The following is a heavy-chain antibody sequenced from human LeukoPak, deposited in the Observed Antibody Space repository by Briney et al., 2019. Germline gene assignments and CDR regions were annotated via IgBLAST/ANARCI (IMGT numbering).Heavy chain of an antibody. V-gene: IGHV1-2*06. Sequence: ASVKVSCKASGYTFTGYHMHWVRQAPGQGLEWMGRINPNSGGTNYAQKFQGRVTMTRVTSISTAYMELSRLRSDDTAVYYCARDRSGYAQRGYFDYWGQGTLVTVSS. CDR2: INPNSGGT. J-gene: IGHJ4*02. CDR1: GYTFTGYH. CDR3: ARDRSGYAQRGYFDY. D-gene: IGHD5-12*01.